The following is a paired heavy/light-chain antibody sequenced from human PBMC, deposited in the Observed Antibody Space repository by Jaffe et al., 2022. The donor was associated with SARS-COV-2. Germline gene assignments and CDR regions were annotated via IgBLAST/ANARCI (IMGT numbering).Light chain of an antibody. J-gene: IGLJ1*01. V-gene: IGLV1-40*01. CDR2: DNT. Sequence: QSVLTQPPSVSGAPGQRVTISCTGNSSNIGAGYDVHWYQQLPGTAPKVLIFDNTNRPSGVPDRFSGSKSGTSASLAITGLQAEDEADYFCQSYDSSLRVFGTGTKVTVL. CDR3: QSYDSSLRV. CDR1: SSNIGAGYD.
Heavy chain of an antibody. CDR1: GFIFSSYT. CDR3: ARDTAEEEWLVSGGYFDY. Sequence: EVQLVESGGGLVKPGGSLRLSCAASGFIFSSYTMHWVRQAPGKGLEWVSSISSSSVYIFSADSLKGRFTISRDNARNSLYLQMNSLRVEDTAVYYCARDTAEEEWLVSGGYFDYWGQGTLVTVSS. D-gene: IGHD6-19*01. CDR2: ISSSSVYI. V-gene: IGHV3-21*01. J-gene: IGHJ4*02.